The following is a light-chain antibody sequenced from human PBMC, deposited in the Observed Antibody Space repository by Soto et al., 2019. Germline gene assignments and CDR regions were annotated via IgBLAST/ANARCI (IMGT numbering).Light chain of an antibody. Sequence: EIVLTQSPGTLSLSPGERATLSCRASQSVSSSYLAWYQQKPGQAPRLLIYGASSRATGIPDRFSGSGSGTDFTLTISGLEPEDFAVDYCQQYGSSTITFGQGTRLEIK. CDR3: QQYGSSTIT. CDR2: GAS. CDR1: QSVSSSY. J-gene: IGKJ5*01. V-gene: IGKV3-20*01.